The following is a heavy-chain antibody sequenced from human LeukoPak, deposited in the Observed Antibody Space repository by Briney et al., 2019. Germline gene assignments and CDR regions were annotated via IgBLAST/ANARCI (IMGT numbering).Heavy chain of an antibody. J-gene: IGHJ6*03. V-gene: IGHV4-59*01. Sequence: SETLSLTCTVPGGSISSYYWSWIRQPPGKGLEWIGYIYYSGSTNYNPSLKSRVTISVDTSKNQFSLKLSSVTAADTAVYYCARGNCSGGSCYPDYYYMDVWGKGTTVTVSS. CDR3: ARGNCSGGSCYPDYYYMDV. CDR2: IYYSGST. CDR1: GGSISSYY. D-gene: IGHD2-15*01.